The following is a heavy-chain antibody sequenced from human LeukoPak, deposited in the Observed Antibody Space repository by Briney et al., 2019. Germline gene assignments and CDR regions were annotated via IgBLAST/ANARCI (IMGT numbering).Heavy chain of an antibody. J-gene: IGHJ4*02. CDR3: ARGGRPRYSSSWVDY. D-gene: IGHD6-13*01. V-gene: IGHV4-30-4*08. CDR2: IYYSGST. Sequence: PSQTLSLTCTVSGGSISSGDYYWSWIRQPPGKGLEWIGYIYYSGSTYYNPSLKSRVTISVDTSKNLFSLKLSSVTAADTAVYYCARGGRPRYSSSWVDYWGQGTLVTVSS. CDR1: GGSISSGDYY.